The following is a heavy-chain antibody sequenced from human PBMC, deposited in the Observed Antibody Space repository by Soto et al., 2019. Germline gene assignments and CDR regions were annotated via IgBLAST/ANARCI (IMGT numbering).Heavy chain of an antibody. CDR3: ARVPDY. Sequence: QLQLQESGSGLVKPSQTLSLTCAVSGGSISSGGYSWSWIRQPPGKGLEWIGYMNHSGSTYYNPSLKSRVTISIDRSKNQFSLQLSSVTDADTAVYYSARVPDYWGQGILVTVSS. CDR2: MNHSGST. D-gene: IGHD2-2*01. CDR1: GGSISSGGYS. V-gene: IGHV4-30-2*01. J-gene: IGHJ4*02.